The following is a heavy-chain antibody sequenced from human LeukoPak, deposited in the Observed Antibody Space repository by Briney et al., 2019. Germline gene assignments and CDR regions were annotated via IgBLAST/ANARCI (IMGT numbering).Heavy chain of an antibody. CDR3: ATRRYYGSGRPRDY. J-gene: IGHJ4*02. Sequence: GESLKISGKGSGYSFTSYLIGGVRQMPGKGLGGRGIIYPCESYTRYSPSFQGQVTISADNYTSTAYLQWRSMQASDNAMYYCATRRYYGSGRPRDYWGQGTLVTVSS. V-gene: IGHV5-51*01. D-gene: IGHD3-10*01. CDR1: GYSFTSYL. CDR2: IYPCESYT.